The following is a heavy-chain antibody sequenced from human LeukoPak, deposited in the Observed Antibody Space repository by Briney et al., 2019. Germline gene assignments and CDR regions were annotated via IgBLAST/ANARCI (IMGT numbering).Heavy chain of an antibody. CDR1: GFTFSSYG. CDR3: AKGETMIVVVTERPFDY. J-gene: IGHJ4*02. Sequence: VQPGRSLRLSCAASGFTFSSYGMHWVRQAPGKGLEWVAVISYDGSNKYYADSAKGRFTISRDNSKNTLYLQMNSLRAEDTAVYYCAKGETMIVVVTERPFDYWGQGTLVTVSS. D-gene: IGHD3-22*01. V-gene: IGHV3-30*18. CDR2: ISYDGSNK.